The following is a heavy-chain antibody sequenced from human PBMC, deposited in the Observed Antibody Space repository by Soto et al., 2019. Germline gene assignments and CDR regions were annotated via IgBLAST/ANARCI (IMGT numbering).Heavy chain of an antibody. J-gene: IGHJ4*02. Sequence: QVQLQESGPGLVKPSGTLSLTCAVSGVSISSNNWWSWVRQPPGKGLDWIGEMYHTGSTNYNPSLQSRLTLSVDTSKTQFSLKLSSVTAADTAVYYCARSSRYAYDSSEGNFDYWGQGTLVTVSS. CDR3: ARSSRYAYDSSEGNFDY. D-gene: IGHD3-22*01. CDR1: GVSISSNNW. V-gene: IGHV4-4*02. CDR2: MYHTGST.